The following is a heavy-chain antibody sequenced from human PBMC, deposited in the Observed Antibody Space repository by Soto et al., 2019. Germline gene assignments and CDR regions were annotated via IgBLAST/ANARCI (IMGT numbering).Heavy chain of an antibody. Sequence: PSETLSLTCTVSGGSISSYYWSWIRQPPGKGLEWIGYIYYSGSTNYNPSLKSRVTISVDTSKNQFSLKLSSVTAADTAVYYCARDGYYYDSSGYYRALDYWGQGTLVTVSS. V-gene: IGHV4-59*01. CDR1: GGSISSYY. J-gene: IGHJ4*02. CDR3: ARDGYYYDSSGYYRALDY. D-gene: IGHD3-22*01. CDR2: IYYSGST.